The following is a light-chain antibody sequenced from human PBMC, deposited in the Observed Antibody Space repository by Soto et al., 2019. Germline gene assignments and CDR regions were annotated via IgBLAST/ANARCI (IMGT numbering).Light chain of an antibody. CDR2: GAS. CDR3: QQYGSSRSIT. J-gene: IGKJ5*01. Sequence: EIVLTQSPGTLSLSPGERATLSCRASQSIPSNYLAWYQHKPGQAPRPLIYGASIRATGILDRFSGSGSGTDFTLIINRLEPEDFAVYYCQQYGSSRSITFGQGTRLEIK. V-gene: IGKV3-20*01. CDR1: QSIPSNY.